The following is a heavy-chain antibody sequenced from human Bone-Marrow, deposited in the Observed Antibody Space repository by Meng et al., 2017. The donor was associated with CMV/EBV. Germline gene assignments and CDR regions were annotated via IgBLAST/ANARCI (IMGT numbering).Heavy chain of an antibody. D-gene: IGHD3-3*01. CDR2: IWYDGSNK. CDR1: GFTFSSYG. Sequence: GESLKISCAASGFTFSSYGMHWVRQAPGKGLEWVAVIWYDGSNKYYADSVKGRFTISRDNSKNTLYLQMNSLRAEDTAVYYCAKDTSISTKYYDFWSGYYTPTGYYYGMDVWGQGTTVTVSS. V-gene: IGHV3-33*06. J-gene: IGHJ6*02. CDR3: AKDTSISTKYYDFWSGYYTPTGYYYGMDV.